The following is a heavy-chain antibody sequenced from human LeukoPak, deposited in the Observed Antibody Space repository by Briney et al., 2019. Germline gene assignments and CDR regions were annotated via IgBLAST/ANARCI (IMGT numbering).Heavy chain of an antibody. CDR1: RASLFTNGVA. D-gene: IGHD6-13*01. CDR3: ARGKYSSFDN. CDR2: TYYRSKWSF. J-gene: IGHJ4*02. V-gene: IGHV6-1*01. Sequence: SQTLSLTRDISRASLFTNGVAWHWIRQSPSRGLEWLGRTYYRSKWSFEYGVSVKSRISINADTSKNQFSLQLSSVALGDRAVYFCARGKYSSFDNWGRGTLVTVSS.